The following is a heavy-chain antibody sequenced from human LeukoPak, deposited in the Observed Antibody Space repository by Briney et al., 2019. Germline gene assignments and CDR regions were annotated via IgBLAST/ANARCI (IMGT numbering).Heavy chain of an antibody. J-gene: IGHJ4*02. CDR2: INHSGST. D-gene: IGHD1-20*01. V-gene: IGHV4-34*01. Sequence: SETLSLTCAVYGGSFSGYYWSWIRQPPGKGLEWIGEINHSGSTNYNPSLKSRVTISVDTSKNQFSLKLSSVTAADTAVYYCARLISPITGTSAQYYFDYWGQGTLVTVSS. CDR3: ARLISPITGTSAQYYFDY. CDR1: GGSFSGYY.